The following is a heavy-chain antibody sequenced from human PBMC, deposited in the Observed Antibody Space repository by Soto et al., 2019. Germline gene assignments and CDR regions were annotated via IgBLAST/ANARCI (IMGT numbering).Heavy chain of an antibody. J-gene: IGHJ4*02. V-gene: IGHV4-31*03. CDR2: IYYSGST. Sequence: SETLSLTCTVSGGSISSGGYYWSWIRQHPGKGLEWIGYIYYSGSTYYNPSLKSRVTISVDTSKNQFSLKLSSVTAADTAVYYCARAPPPYYYDSSGYSTPFDYWGQGTLVTVSS. D-gene: IGHD3-22*01. CDR1: GGSISSGGYY. CDR3: ARAPPPYYYDSSGYSTPFDY.